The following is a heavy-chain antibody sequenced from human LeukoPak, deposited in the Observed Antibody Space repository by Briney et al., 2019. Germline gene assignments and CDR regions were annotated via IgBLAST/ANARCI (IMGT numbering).Heavy chain of an antibody. J-gene: IGHJ6*03. CDR2: INPNSGGT. D-gene: IGHD3-9*01. V-gene: IGHV1-2*02. CDR1: GYTFTGYY. Sequence: ASVKVSCKASGYTFTGYYMHWVRQAPGQGLEWMGWINPNSGGTNYAQKFQGRVTMTRDTSISTAYMELSRLRSDDTAVYYCARDRMPKYYDILTGYWGFYYYYYMDVWGKGTTVTVSS. CDR3: ARDRMPKYYDILTGYWGFYYYYYMDV.